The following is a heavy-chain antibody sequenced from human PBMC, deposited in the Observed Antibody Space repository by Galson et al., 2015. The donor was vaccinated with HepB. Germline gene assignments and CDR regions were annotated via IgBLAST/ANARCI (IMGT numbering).Heavy chain of an antibody. J-gene: IGHJ4*02. V-gene: IGHV1-18*04. CDR3: ARDIGIAAAGTGESTFDY. CDR2: ISAYNGNT. CDR1: GYTFTSYG. Sequence: SVTVSCKASGYTFTSYGISWVRQAPGQGLEWMGWISAYNGNTNYAQKLQGRVTMTTDTSTSTAYMELRSLRSDDTAVYYCARDIGIAAAGTGESTFDYWGQGTLVTVSS. D-gene: IGHD6-13*01.